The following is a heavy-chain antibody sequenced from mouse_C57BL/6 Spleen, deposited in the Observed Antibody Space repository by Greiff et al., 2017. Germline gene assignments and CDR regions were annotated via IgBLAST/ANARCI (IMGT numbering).Heavy chain of an antibody. V-gene: IGHV1-81*01. CDR3: AREELDSSGSFAY. Sequence: QVQLQQSGAELARPGASVKLSCKASGYTFTSYGISWVKQRTGQGLEWIGEIYPRSGNTYYNEKFKGKATLTADKSSSTAYMELRSLTSEDSAVYFCAREELDSSGSFAYWGQGTLVTVSA. CDR2: IYPRSGNT. J-gene: IGHJ3*01. CDR1: GYTFTSYG. D-gene: IGHD3-2*02.